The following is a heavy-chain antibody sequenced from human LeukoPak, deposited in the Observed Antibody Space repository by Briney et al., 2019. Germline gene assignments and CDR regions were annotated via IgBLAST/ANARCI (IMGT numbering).Heavy chain of an antibody. V-gene: IGHV3-23*01. CDR3: AKGGGSSWYGAVWFDP. CDR1: GFTFSSYA. J-gene: IGHJ5*02. CDR2: ISGSGGST. Sequence: PGGSLRLSCAASGFTFSSYAMSWVRQAPGKGLEWVSAISGSGGSTYYADSVKGRFTISRDNSKNTPYLQMNSLRAEDTAVYYCAKGGGSSWYGAVWFDPWGQGTLVTVSS. D-gene: IGHD6-13*01.